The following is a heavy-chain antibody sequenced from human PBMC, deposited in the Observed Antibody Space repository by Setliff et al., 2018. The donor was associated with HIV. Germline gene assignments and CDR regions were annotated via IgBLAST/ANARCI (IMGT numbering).Heavy chain of an antibody. CDR1: GFTFSNYA. V-gene: IGHV3-23*01. Sequence: PGGSLRLSCVASGFTFSNYALSWVRQAPGKGLQWVSTVIGTGGGTYYGDSVKGRFIISRDNSRDTLYLQMSNLGAEDTAIYYCARGRAARAIDWFDPWGQGTLVTVSS. D-gene: IGHD3-16*01. J-gene: IGHJ5*02. CDR2: VIGTGGGT. CDR3: ARGRAARAIDWFDP.